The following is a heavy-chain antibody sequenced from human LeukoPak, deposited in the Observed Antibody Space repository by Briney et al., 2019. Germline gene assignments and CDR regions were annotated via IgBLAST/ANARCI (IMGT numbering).Heavy chain of an antibody. Sequence: GGSLRLSCAASGFTFSDYAMHWVRQAPGKGLEWVAVISKDGSDKYYPGSVRGRFTISRDNSMNTIYLQMDSLRAEDTAIYYCARDYWWNYDYWGQGTLVTVSS. D-gene: IGHD1-7*01. V-gene: IGHV3-30-3*01. CDR3: ARDYWWNYDY. J-gene: IGHJ4*02. CDR1: GFTFSDYA. CDR2: ISKDGSDK.